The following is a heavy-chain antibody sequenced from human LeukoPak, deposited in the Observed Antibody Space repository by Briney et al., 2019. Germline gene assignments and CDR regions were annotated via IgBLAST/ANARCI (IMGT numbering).Heavy chain of an antibody. D-gene: IGHD3-22*01. CDR2: INPTDGGT. J-gene: IGHJ4*02. V-gene: IGHV1-46*01. CDR1: GYTFTFYY. CDR3: ARRDSRASSLDY. Sequence: ASVKVSCKASGYTFTFYYMHWVRQAPGQGLEWMGIINPTDGGTTYAQKFQGRVTMTRDTSTDTVYMELSSLASEDTAVYYCARRDSRASSLDYWGQGTLVTVSS.